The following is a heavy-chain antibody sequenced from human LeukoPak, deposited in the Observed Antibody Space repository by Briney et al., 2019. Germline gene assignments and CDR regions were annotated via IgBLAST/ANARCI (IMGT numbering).Heavy chain of an antibody. CDR3: ARDPLDYNDGSDYDMPRN. V-gene: IGHV3-21*01. CDR2: ISSTGNYI. Sequence: KPGRSLRLSCAASGFTFSSYGMHWVRQAPGKGLEWVSSISSTGNYISYADSVKGRFTISRDDAKNSLFLHMTNLKVDDTAMCYCARDPLDYNDGSDYDMPRNWGQGTLVTVSS. CDR1: GFTFSSYG. J-gene: IGHJ4*02. D-gene: IGHD3-22*01.